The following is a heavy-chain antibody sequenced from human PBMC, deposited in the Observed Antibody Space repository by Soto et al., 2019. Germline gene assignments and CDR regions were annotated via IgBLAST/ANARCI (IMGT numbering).Heavy chain of an antibody. D-gene: IGHD3-16*01. V-gene: IGHV3-23*01. CDR2: VSRAGTYT. CDR3: VKYTVTEGLGES. Sequence: EVQLLESGGDVVRPGGSLRLSCAASGFTFSSYAMGWVRQAPGKGLEWVAGVSRAGTYTLYADSVRGRFSISRDNSRDTVDLYMNALRGDDKAVYFCVKYTVTEGLGESWRQGPMVSVSS. CDR1: GFTFSSYA. J-gene: IGHJ5*02.